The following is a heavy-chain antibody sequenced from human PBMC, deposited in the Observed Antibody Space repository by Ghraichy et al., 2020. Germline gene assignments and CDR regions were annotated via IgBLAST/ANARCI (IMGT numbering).Heavy chain of an antibody. J-gene: IGHJ6*02. CDR3: ARALNPLYSSGLGSPLMDV. CDR1: RGSVSSSSYY. D-gene: IGHD3-10*01. CDR2: IHYRGST. V-gene: IGHV4-61*01. Sequence: SETLSLTCTVSRGSVSSSSYYWSWIRQPPGKGLEWIGYIHYRGSTNYSPSLKSRVTISLDTSKNQVSLKLSSVTAADTAVYYCARALNPLYSSGLGSPLMDVWGQGTTVTVSS.